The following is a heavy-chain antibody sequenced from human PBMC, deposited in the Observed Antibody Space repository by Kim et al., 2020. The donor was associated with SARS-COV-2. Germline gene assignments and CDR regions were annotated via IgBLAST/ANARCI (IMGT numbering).Heavy chain of an antibody. D-gene: IGHD3-22*01. CDR3: ALTPVAYYYDSSGYSGTHFDY. J-gene: IGHJ4*02. V-gene: IGHV1-18*01. CDR2: ISAYNGNT. CDR1: GYTFTSYG. Sequence: ASVKVSCKASGYTFTSYGISWVRQAPGQGLEWMGWISAYNGNTNYAQKLQGRVTMTTDTSTSTAYMELRSLRSDDTAVYYCALTPVAYYYDSSGYSGTHFDYCGQGTLVTVSS.